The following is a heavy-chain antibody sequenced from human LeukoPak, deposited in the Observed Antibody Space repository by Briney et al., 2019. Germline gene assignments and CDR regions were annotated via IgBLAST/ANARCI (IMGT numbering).Heavy chain of an antibody. Sequence: GGSLRLSCAASGFTFSSYSMNWVRQAPGKGLEWVSSISSSSSYIYYADSVKGRFTISRDNAKNSLYLQMDRLRAEDTAVYYCARDRGSSLLYYGMDVWGQGTTVTVSS. CDR3: ARDRGSSLLYYGMDV. CDR1: GFTFSSYS. J-gene: IGHJ6*01. V-gene: IGHV3-21*01. CDR2: ISSSSSYI. D-gene: IGHD6-13*01.